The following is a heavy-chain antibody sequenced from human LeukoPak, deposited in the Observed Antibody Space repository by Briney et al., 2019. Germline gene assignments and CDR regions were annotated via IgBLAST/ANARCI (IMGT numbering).Heavy chain of an antibody. J-gene: IGHJ4*02. CDR1: GFTFSSYG. V-gene: IGHV3-30*18. D-gene: IGHD3-10*01. CDR2: ISYDGSNK. Sequence: PGRSLRLSCAASGFTFSSYGMHWVRQAPGKGPEWVAVISYDGSNKYYADSVKGRFTISRDNSKNTLYLQMNSLRAEDTAVYYCAKDSGTFGTYYYGSGSPFDYWGQGTLVTVSS. CDR3: AKDSGTFGTYYYGSGSPFDY.